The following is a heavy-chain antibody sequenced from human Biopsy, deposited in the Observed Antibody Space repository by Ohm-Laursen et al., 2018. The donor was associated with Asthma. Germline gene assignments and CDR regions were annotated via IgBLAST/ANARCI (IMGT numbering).Heavy chain of an antibody. V-gene: IGHV4-59*01. CDR3: AGFCSGGNCPDH. J-gene: IGHJ4*02. CDR2: IHCSGST. Sequence: GTLSLTCTVSGVSIRSYYWTWIRQPPGKGLEWIGNIHCSGSTYSNPSLKSRVTISVDTSKKQISLRLSSVIAADTAVYYCAGFCSGGNCPDHWGQGTLVTVSS. CDR1: GVSIRSYY. D-gene: IGHD2-15*01.